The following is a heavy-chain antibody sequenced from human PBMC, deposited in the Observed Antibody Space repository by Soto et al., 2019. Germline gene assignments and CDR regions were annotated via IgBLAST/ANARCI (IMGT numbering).Heavy chain of an antibody. D-gene: IGHD3-10*01. CDR2: IYYSGST. Sequence: QVQLQESGPGLVKPSETLSLTCTVSGGSVSSGSYYWSWIRQPPGKGLEWIGYIYYSGSTNYNPSLKSRFTRSVDTSKNQFSLKLSSVTAADTAVYYCARDHVVRGVINWCDPWGQGTLVTVSS. J-gene: IGHJ5*02. CDR3: ARDHVVRGVINWCDP. V-gene: IGHV4-61*01. CDR1: GGSVSSGSYY.